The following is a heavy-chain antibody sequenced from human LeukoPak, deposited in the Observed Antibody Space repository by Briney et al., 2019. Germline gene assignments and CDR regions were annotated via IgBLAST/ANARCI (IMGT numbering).Heavy chain of an antibody. CDR3: ARVGGLLAHIRSMYNWNDGENLRPDAFDI. D-gene: IGHD1-20*01. Sequence: ASVKVSCKASGYTFTDYYMHWVRQAPGQGLEWMGWINPNSGGTNYAQKFQGRVTMTRDTSISTAYMELSSLRSEDTAVYYCARVGGLLAHIRSMYNWNDGENLRPDAFDIWGQGTMVTVSS. CDR1: GYTFTDYY. V-gene: IGHV1-2*02. J-gene: IGHJ3*02. CDR2: INPNSGGT.